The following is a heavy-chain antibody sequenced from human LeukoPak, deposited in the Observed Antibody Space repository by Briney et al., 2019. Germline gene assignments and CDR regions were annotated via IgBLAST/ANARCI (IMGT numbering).Heavy chain of an antibody. CDR1: GYTFTSYA. CDR3: ATPGLYCSGGSCPPYYYYGMDV. CDR2: INTNTGNP. V-gene: IGHV7-4-1*01. Sequence: ASVKVSCKASGYTFTSYAMNWVRQAPGHGLEWMGWINTNTGNPTYAQGFTGRFVFSLDTSVSTAYLQICSLKAEDTAVYYCATPGLYCSGGSCPPYYYYGMDVWGKGTTVTVSS. J-gene: IGHJ6*04. D-gene: IGHD2-15*01.